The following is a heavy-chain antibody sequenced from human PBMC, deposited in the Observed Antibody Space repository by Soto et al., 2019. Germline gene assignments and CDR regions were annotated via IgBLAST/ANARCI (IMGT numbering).Heavy chain of an antibody. D-gene: IGHD2-15*01. Sequence: EVQLVESGGGVVRPGVSLRLTCAASGFTFDDYGIIWVSQAPGKGLEWVSGINWNGGSTGYADSVKGRFTISRDNAKHSLYLQMNSLRAEDTALYHCARDRWEGSGGSYPMDVWGKGTTVTVSS. CDR1: GFTFDDYG. V-gene: IGHV3-20*01. CDR3: ARDRWEGSGGSYPMDV. CDR2: INWNGGST. J-gene: IGHJ6*03.